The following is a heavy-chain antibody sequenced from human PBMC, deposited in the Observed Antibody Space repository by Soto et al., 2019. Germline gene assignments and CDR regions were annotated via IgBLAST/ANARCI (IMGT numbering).Heavy chain of an antibody. D-gene: IGHD6-19*01. CDR1: GFAFSQYG. J-gene: IGHJ4*02. CDR2: IRSFDYRT. CDR3: AKDVESGWYEAFDY. Sequence: PGGSLRLSCTASGFAFSQYGMGWVRQAPGKGLEWVSSIRSFDYRTNYADSVKGRFTISRDNSKSTLSLQMNSLRAEDTAVYYCAKDVESGWYEAFDYWGPGTLVTVSS. V-gene: IGHV3-23*01.